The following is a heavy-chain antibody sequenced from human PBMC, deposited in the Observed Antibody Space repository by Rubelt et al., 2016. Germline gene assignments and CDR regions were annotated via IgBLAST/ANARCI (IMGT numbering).Heavy chain of an antibody. D-gene: IGHD6-13*01. Sequence: SRGGLVQPGGSLRLSCAASGFTFSSYWMSWVRQAPGKGLEWVANIKQDGSEKYYVDSVKGRFTISRDNAKNSLYLQMNSLRAEDTAVYYCARCSRQLVLDGFDYWGQGTLVTVSS. CDR3: ARCSRQLVLDGFDY. V-gene: IGHV3-7*01. CDR1: GFTFSSYW. J-gene: IGHJ4*02. CDR2: IKQDGSEK.